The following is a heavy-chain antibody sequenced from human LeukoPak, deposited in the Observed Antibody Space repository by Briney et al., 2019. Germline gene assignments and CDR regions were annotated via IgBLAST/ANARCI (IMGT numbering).Heavy chain of an antibody. Sequence: PSETLSLTCTVSGGSISGYYWSWIRQPPGKRLEWIGYIYYSGSTNYNPSLKSRVTISVDTSKNQFSLKLSSVTAADTAVYYCARSWSPDPFDYWGQGTLVTVPS. V-gene: IGHV4-59*01. CDR1: GGSISGYY. D-gene: IGHD3-3*01. J-gene: IGHJ4*02. CDR3: ARSWSPDPFDY. CDR2: IYYSGST.